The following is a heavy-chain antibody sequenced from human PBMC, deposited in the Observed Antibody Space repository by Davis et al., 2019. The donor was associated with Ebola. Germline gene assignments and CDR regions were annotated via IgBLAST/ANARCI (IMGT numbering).Heavy chain of an antibody. J-gene: IGHJ4*02. CDR3: ARGPGMGTRFDY. CDR1: GYRFTSYW. D-gene: IGHD3-10*01. V-gene: IGHV5-51*01. CDR2: IYPDDSDT. Sequence: GESLKISCKGSGYRFTSYWIGWVRQMPGRGLQWMGIIYPDDSDTTYSPSFQGQITISADRSISTAYLQWSSLKASDTAMYYCARGPGMGTRFDYWGQGTLVTVSS.